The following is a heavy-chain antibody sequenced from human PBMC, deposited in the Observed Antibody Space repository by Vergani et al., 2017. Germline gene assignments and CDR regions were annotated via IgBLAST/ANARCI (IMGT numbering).Heavy chain of an antibody. Sequence: EVQLVESGGGLVQPGRSLRLSCVASGFTFNDYAMHWVRHAPGKGLEWVSGISWNSGSIGYADSVKGRFTISRDNAKNSLYLQMNSLRAEDTAFYYCAKYMYSSSSQDGWFDPLGQGTLVTVSS. V-gene: IGHV3-9*01. CDR1: GFTFNDYA. CDR2: ISWNSGSI. J-gene: IGHJ5*02. D-gene: IGHD6-6*01. CDR3: AKYMYSSSSQDGWFDP.